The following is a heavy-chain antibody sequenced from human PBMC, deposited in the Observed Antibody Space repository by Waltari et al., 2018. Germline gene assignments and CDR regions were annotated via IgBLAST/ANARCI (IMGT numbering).Heavy chain of an antibody. D-gene: IGHD6-19*01. V-gene: IGHV3-30-3*01. CDR2: ISYDGSNK. J-gene: IGHJ4*02. CDR3: ARDPMAVGAITREGVDD. Sequence: QVQLLQSGGGVVQPGRSLRLSCAASGFTFSRYAMHWVRQAPGKGLEWVAVISYDGSNKYYADSVKGRFTISRDNSKSTLFLQMSSLRADDTAVYYCARDPMAVGAITREGVDDWGQGSLVTVSS. CDR1: GFTFSRYA.